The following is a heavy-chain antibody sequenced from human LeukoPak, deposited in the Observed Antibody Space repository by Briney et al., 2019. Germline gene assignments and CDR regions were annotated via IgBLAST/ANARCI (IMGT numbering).Heavy chain of an antibody. V-gene: IGHV3-48*03. Sequence: GGSLRLSCAASGFTFSSYEMNWVRQAPGKGLEWVSYISSSGSTIYYADSVKGRFTISRDNAKNSLYLQMNSLRAEDTAVYYCARLVGAADAFDIWGQGTMVTVSS. CDR1: GFTFSSYE. CDR3: ARLVGAADAFDI. J-gene: IGHJ3*02. D-gene: IGHD2-15*01. CDR2: ISSSGSTI.